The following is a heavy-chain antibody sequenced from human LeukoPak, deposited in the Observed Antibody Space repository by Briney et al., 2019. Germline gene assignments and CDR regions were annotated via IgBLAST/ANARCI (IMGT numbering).Heavy chain of an antibody. J-gene: IGHJ4*02. CDR2: INHSGST. CDR3: ARRSYNSPFRY. D-gene: IGHD5-24*01. CDR1: GGSFSGYY. Sequence: TSETLSLTCAVYGGSFSGYYWSWIRQPPGKGLEWIGEINHSGSTNYNPSLKSRVTISVDTSKNQFSLKLSSVTAAATAVYYWARRSYNSPFRYWGQGTLVTVSS. V-gene: IGHV4-34*01.